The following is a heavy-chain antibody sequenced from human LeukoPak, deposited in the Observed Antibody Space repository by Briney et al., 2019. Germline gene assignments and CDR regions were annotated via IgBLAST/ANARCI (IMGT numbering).Heavy chain of an antibody. CDR3: ARGPHLYGDYVPYYFDY. CDR1: GGTFSSYA. V-gene: IGHV1-69*04. CDR2: IIPIFGIA. Sequence: SVKVSCKASGGTFSSYAISWVRQAPGQGLEWMGRIIPIFGIANYAQKFQGRVTITADKSTSTAHMELSSLRSEDTAVYYCARGPHLYGDYVPYYFDYWGQGTLVTVSS. D-gene: IGHD4-17*01. J-gene: IGHJ4*02.